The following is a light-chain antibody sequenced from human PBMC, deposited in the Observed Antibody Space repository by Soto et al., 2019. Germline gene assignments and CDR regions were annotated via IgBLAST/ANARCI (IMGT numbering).Light chain of an antibody. Sequence: QSALTQPASVSASFGQSITISCTGTGSDVGGYNYVSWYQQHPGKAPKLMISEVSRRPSGVPERFSGSKSGNTASLTVSGLQADDEAHYYCSSYAGSNNFVFGTGTKVTVL. J-gene: IGLJ1*01. V-gene: IGLV2-8*01. CDR2: EVS. CDR1: GSDVGGYNY. CDR3: SSYAGSNNFV.